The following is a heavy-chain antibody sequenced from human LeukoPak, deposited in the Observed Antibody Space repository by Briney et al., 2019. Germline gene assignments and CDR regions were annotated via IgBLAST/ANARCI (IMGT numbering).Heavy chain of an antibody. V-gene: IGHV3-7*01. D-gene: IGHD2-21*01. Sequence: GGSLRLSCAASGFTFSNYYMSWVRQAPGKGLEWVANINQVGGEKSYVDSVKGRFTISRDNAKDSLFLLMNSLRAGDTAVYYCARGRWTSGIIAYFDYWGQGTLVTVSS. CDR1: GFTFSNYY. CDR2: INQVGGEK. J-gene: IGHJ4*02. CDR3: ARGRWTSGIIAYFDY.